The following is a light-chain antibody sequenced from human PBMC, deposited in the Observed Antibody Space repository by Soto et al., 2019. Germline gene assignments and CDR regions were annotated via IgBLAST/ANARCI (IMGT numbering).Light chain of an antibody. CDR2: EVS. CDR1: SSDVGGYNY. V-gene: IGLV2-8*01. CDR3: CSYAATNNVL. Sequence: QSALTQPPSASGSPGQSVTISCTGTSSDVGGYNYVSWYQQHPGKAPKLMIYEVSKRPSGVPDRFSGSKSGNTASLTVSGLQAEDEADYYCCSYAATNNVLFGGGTQLTVL. J-gene: IGLJ2*01.